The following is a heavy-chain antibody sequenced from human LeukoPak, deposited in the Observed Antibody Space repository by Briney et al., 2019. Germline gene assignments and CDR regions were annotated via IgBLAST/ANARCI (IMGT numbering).Heavy chain of an antibody. J-gene: IGHJ2*01. CDR3: ARDRAVPAAIRYWYFDL. D-gene: IGHD2-2*01. CDR1: GYTFTDYY. V-gene: IGHV1-2*02. CDR2: INPDSGGT. Sequence: GASVKVSCKASGYTFTDYYMHWVRQAPGQGLEWMGWINPDSGGTNYAQNFQGRVTMTRDTSISTAYMELSRLRSDDTAVYYCARDRAVPAAIRYWYFDLWGRGTLVTVSS.